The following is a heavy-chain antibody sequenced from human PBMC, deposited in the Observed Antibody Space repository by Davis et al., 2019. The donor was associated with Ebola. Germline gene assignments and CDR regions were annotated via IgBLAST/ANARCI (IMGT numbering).Heavy chain of an antibody. CDR2: ISWNSGSV. V-gene: IGHV3-9*01. CDR3: ARDLVRPDSAFDI. CDR1: GFTFDDYA. Sequence: PGGSLRLSCAASGFTFDDYAMHWVRQAPGKGLEWVSGISWNSGSVGYADSVKGRFTISRDNAKNSLYLQMNSLRAEDTALYYCARDLVRPDSAFDIWGQGTMVTVTS. D-gene: IGHD1-1*01. J-gene: IGHJ3*02.